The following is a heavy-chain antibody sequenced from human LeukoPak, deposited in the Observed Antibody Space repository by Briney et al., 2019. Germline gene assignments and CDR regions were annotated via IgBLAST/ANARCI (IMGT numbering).Heavy chain of an antibody. CDR2: MNPNSGNT. D-gene: IGHD3-10*01. CDR3: ARGPNLLWFGESLGYYYYMDV. Sequence: GASVKVSCKASGYTFTSYDINWVRHATGQGLEWMGWMNPNSGNTGYAQKFQGRVTITRNTSISTAYMELSSLRSEDTAVYYCARGPNLLWFGESLGYYYYMDVWGKGTTVTVSS. J-gene: IGHJ6*03. V-gene: IGHV1-8*03. CDR1: GYTFTSYD.